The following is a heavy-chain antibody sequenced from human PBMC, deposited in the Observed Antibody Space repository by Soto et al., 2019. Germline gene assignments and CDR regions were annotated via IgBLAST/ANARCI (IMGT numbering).Heavy chain of an antibody. CDR2: MNPNSGNT. J-gene: IGHJ6*02. CDR3: ARVGLKAHYDFWSGYYTRLHYGMDV. CDR1: GYTFTSYD. V-gene: IGHV1-8*01. D-gene: IGHD3-3*01. Sequence: GASVKVSCKASGYTFTSYDINWVRQATGQGLEWMGWMNPNSGNTGYAQKFQGRVTMTRNTSISTAYMELSSLRSEDTAVYYCARVGLKAHYDFWSGYYTRLHYGMDVWGQGTTVTVPS.